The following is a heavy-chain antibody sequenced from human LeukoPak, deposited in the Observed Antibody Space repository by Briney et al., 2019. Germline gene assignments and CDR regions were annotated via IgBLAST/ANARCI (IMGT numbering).Heavy chain of an antibody. V-gene: IGHV3-21*01. J-gene: IGHJ4*02. Sequence: PGGSLRLSCTASLFTLSVYSLYSGPQAPGKGLEWVSFISSTSSHIYYADSVKGRLTISRDNAKNSLYLQMSSLRAEDTAVYYCARGERGSSYGALDHWGQGALVTVSS. CDR3: ARGERGSSYGALDH. CDR2: ISSTSSHI. D-gene: IGHD5-18*01. CDR1: LFTLSVYS.